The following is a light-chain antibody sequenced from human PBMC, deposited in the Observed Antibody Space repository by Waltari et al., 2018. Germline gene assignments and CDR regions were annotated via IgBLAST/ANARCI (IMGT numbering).Light chain of an antibody. CDR3: QQYESSPS. CDR2: GTS. Sequence: EIVLTQSPGPLSLSPGERATLSCWASQSVTSSYLSWYQQKPGQAPRLLIYGTSSRATGIPDRFSGSGSDIDFTLTISRLGPEDFAVYYCQQYESSPSFGQGTRVEIK. V-gene: IGKV3-20*01. J-gene: IGKJ1*01. CDR1: QSVTSSY.